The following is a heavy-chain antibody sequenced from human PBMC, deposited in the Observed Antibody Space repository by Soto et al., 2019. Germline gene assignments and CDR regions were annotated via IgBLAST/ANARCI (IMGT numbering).Heavy chain of an antibody. Sequence: SETLSLTCTVSGVSISSYYWSWIRQSPGKGLEWIGYIYYSGSTNYNPSLKSRVTISVDTSKNQFSLKLSSVTAADTAVYYCARRWGDYFDYWGQGTLVTVSS. CDR1: GVSISSYY. D-gene: IGHD3-16*01. J-gene: IGHJ4*02. CDR2: IYYSGST. CDR3: ARRWGDYFDY. V-gene: IGHV4-59*08.